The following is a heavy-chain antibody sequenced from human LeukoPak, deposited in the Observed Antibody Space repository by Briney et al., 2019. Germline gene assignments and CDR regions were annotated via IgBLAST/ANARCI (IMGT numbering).Heavy chain of an antibody. V-gene: IGHV3-49*03. CDR3: SREEAAALNSYYYYYLDV. CDR2: IRSKAYGGTT. J-gene: IGHJ6*03. Sequence: GGSLRLSCTASGFTFGDYAMSWFRPAPGEGLEWVGFIRSKAYGGTTEYAASVKGRFTISRDDSKSIAYLQMNSLKTEDTAVYYCSREEAAALNSYYYYYLDVWGKGTTVTVSS. CDR1: GFTFGDYA. D-gene: IGHD6-13*01.